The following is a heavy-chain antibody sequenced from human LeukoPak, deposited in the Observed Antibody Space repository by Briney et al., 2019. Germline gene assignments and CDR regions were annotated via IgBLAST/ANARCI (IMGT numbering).Heavy chain of an antibody. CDR2: IIPILGIA. V-gene: IGHV1-69*04. CDR1: GGTFSSYT. J-gene: IGHJ6*02. Sequence: GASVEVSCKASGGTFSSYTISWVRQAPGQGLEWMGRIIPILGIANYAQKFQGRVTITADKSTSTAYMELSSLRSEDTAVYYCARDRDGSSWSRYGMDVWGQGTTVTVSS. D-gene: IGHD6-13*01. CDR3: ARDRDGSSWSRYGMDV.